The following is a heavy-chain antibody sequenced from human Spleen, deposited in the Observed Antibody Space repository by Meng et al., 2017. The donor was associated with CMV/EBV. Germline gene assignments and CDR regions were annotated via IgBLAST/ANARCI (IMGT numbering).Heavy chain of an antibody. Sequence: GGSLRLSCAASGFTFDDYAMHWVRQAPGKGLEWVSGISWNSGNLGYADSVKGRFTISRDNAKNSLYLQMKSLRAEDTALYYCAKDIGSSSSPYYFEYWGQGTLVTVSS. J-gene: IGHJ4*02. CDR1: GFTFDDYA. D-gene: IGHD6-6*01. V-gene: IGHV3-9*01. CDR3: AKDIGSSSSPYYFEY. CDR2: ISWNSGNL.